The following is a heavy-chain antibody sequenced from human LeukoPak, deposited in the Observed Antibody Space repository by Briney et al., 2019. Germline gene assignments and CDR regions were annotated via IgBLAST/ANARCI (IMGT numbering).Heavy chain of an antibody. V-gene: IGHV4-59*12. Sequence: SETLSLTCTVSGGSISSYCWSWIRQPPGKGLEWIGYIFYSGSTNYNPSLKSRVTISVDTSKNQFSLKLSSVTAADTAVYYCASGREGYSSSSYYYYYMDVWGKGTTVTVSS. J-gene: IGHJ6*03. CDR3: ASGREGYSSSSYYYYYMDV. CDR2: IFYSGST. CDR1: GGSISSYC. D-gene: IGHD6-13*01.